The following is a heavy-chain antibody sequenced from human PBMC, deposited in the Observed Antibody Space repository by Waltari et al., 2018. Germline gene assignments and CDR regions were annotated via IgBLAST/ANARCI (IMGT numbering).Heavy chain of an antibody. Sequence: QVQLVQSGAEVQKPGSSAKVFGKASGRTFSSSSTSWVRRAPGQGLVWMGRFIPILGIANYAQKFQGRGTITADKSTSTAYMELSSLRSEDTAGYYCARDLRGVVGATPRSRYYYGMDVWGQGTTVTVSS. CDR2: FIPILGIA. D-gene: IGHD1-26*01. V-gene: IGHV1-69*04. CDR3: ARDLRGVVGATPRSRYYYGMDV. J-gene: IGHJ6*02. CDR1: GRTFSSSS.